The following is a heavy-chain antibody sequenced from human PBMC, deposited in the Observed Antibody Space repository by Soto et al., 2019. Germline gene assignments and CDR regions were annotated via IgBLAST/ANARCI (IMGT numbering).Heavy chain of an antibody. V-gene: IGHV1-18*01. CDR2: ISAYNGNT. J-gene: IGHJ6*02. D-gene: IGHD2-2*01. Sequence: QVQLVQSGTEVKKPGASVKVSCKASGYTFTTYGISWVRQAPGQGLEWMGWISAYNGNTKYAQKFKGRVTMTTDTTTTTAYNELTSLRSNDTAVYYCARQTDHEVYQHALDVCGQGTTVPVSS. CDR1: GYTFTTYG. CDR3: ARQTDHEVYQHALDV.